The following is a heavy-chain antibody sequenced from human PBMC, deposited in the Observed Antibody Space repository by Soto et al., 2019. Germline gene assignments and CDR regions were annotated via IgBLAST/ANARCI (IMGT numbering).Heavy chain of an antibody. CDR2: IYSGGST. CDR1: GFTVSSNY. D-gene: IGHD3-22*01. V-gene: IGHV3-53*01. CDR3: ARAADSSGYLSYWYFDL. J-gene: IGHJ2*01. Sequence: EVQLVESGGGLVQPGGSLRLSCVASGFTVSSNYMSWVRQAPGKGLEWVSVIYSGGSTYYADSVKGRFTISRDNSKNTLYLQMNSLRAEDTAVYYCARAADSSGYLSYWYFDLWGRVTLVTVSS.